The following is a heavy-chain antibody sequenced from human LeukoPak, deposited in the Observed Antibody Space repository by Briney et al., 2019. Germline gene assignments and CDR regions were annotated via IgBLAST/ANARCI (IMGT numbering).Heavy chain of an antibody. V-gene: IGHV4-59*08. CDR3: ARQGGIAARQYYYGMDV. J-gene: IGHJ6*02. CDR2: IYYSGST. CDR1: GXSISSYY. D-gene: IGHD6-6*01. Sequence: SETLSLTCTVSGXSISSYYWSWIRQPPGKGLEWIGYIYYSGSTNYNPSLKSRLTISVDTSKKQFSLKLSSVTVADTAMYYCARQGGIAARQYYYGMDVWGQGTTVTVSS.